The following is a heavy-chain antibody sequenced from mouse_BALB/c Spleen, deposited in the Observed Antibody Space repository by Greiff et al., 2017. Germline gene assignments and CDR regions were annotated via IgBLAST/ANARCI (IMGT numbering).Heavy chain of an antibody. CDR3: ARKSNSHYYGYYAMDY. Sequence: VMLVESGPGLVQPSQSLSITCTVSGFSLTSYGVHWVRQSPGKGLEWLGVIWSGGSTDYNAAFISRLSISKDNSKSQVFFKMNSLQANDTAIYYCARKSNSHYYGYYAMDYWGQGTSVTVSS. J-gene: IGHJ4*01. V-gene: IGHV2-2*02. D-gene: IGHD1-2*01. CDR2: IWSGGST. CDR1: GFSLTSYG.